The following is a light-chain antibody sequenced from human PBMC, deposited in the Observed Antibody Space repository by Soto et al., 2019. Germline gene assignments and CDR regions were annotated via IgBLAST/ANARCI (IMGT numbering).Light chain of an antibody. V-gene: IGLV2-14*01. CDR2: EVS. J-gene: IGLJ2*01. Sequence: QSALTQPASVSGSPGRSITISCTGTSSDIGGYNFVAWYQQHPGKAPKLMIYEVSNRPSGVSNRFSGSKSGNTASLTISGLQAEDEADYYCSSYTSSITVVFGGGTKLTVL. CDR1: SSDIGGYNF. CDR3: SSYTSSITVV.